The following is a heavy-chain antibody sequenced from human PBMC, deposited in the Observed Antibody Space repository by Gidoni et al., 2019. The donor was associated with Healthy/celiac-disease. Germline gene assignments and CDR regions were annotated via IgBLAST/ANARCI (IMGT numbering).Heavy chain of an antibody. CDR2: IYYSGIT. CDR1: GGSISSYY. Sequence: QVQLQESGPGRVKPSETLSLTCTVSGGSISSYYWSWIRQPPGKGLEWIGDIYYSGITNYTPSLKSRVTISVDTSKNQFSLKLSSVTAADTAVYYCARDKGQFDYWGQGTLVTVSS. J-gene: IGHJ4*02. V-gene: IGHV4-59*01. CDR3: ARDKGQFDY.